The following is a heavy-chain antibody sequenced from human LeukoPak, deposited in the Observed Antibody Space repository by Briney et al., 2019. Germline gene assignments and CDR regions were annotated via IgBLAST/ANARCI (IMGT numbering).Heavy chain of an antibody. CDR1: GFTFSSYG. CDR3: AKGHYYGSGSLVY. V-gene: IGHV3-23*01. J-gene: IGHJ4*02. CDR2: IGGGDGST. Sequence: GGSLRLSCAASGFTFSSYGMSWVRQAPGKGLEWVSAIGGGDGSTYYADSVKGRFTISRDNSKNTLYVQMNSLRAEDTAVYYCAKGHYYGSGSLVYWGQGTLVTVSS. D-gene: IGHD3-10*01.